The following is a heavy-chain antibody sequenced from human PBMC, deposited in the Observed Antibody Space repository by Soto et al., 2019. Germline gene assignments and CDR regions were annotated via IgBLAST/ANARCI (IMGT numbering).Heavy chain of an antibody. CDR1: GYTFTSYG. CDR2: ISAYNGNT. J-gene: IGHJ4*02. D-gene: IGHD3-3*01. V-gene: IGHV1-18*01. CDR3: ARDLTYYDFWSGYYKEGYYFDY. Sequence: QVQLVQSGAEVKKPGASVKVSCKASGYTFTSYGISWVRQAPGQGLEWMGWISAYNGNTNYAQKLQGRVTMTTDTSTSTAYMELRSLRSDDTAVYYCARDLTYYDFWSGYYKEGYYFDYWGQGTLVTVSS.